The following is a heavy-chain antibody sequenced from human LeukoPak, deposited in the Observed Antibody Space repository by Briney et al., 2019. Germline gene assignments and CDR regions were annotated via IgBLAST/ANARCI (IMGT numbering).Heavy chain of an antibody. CDR1: GGTFSSYA. CDR2: IIPIFGTA. V-gene: IGHV1-69*13. Sequence: ASVKVSCKASGGTFSSYAISWVRQAPGQGLEWMGGIIPIFGTANYAQKFQGRVTITADESTSTAYMELSSLRSEDTAVYYCARNVDTAMATTRYYFDYWGQGTLVTVSS. D-gene: IGHD5-18*01. J-gene: IGHJ4*02. CDR3: ARNVDTAMATTRYYFDY.